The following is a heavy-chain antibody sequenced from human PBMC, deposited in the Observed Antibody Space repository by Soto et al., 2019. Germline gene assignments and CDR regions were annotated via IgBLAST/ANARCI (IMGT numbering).Heavy chain of an antibody. CDR2: FDREDGET. J-gene: IGHJ4*02. V-gene: IGHV1-24*01. CDR1: GYFLTALS. CDR3: AHGEGIVKSIVYFDS. Sequence: GGSVKVSCKVSGYFLTALSIHWVRQAPGKGLEWMGGFDREDGETIYAQKFQGRVTMTEDTSTDSAYMELSSLTSEDTAIYYRAHGEGIVKSIVYFDSWGQGTLVTVSS. D-gene: IGHD1-26*01.